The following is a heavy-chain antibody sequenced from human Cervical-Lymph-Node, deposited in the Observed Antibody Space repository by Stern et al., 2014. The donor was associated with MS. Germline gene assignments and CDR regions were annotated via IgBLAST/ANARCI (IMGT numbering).Heavy chain of an antibody. V-gene: IGHV1-46*01. Sequence: QLVQSGAEVKKPGASVKVSCKAFGYTFTSNKMHWVRQAPGQGLEWMGIINPGGGSTRYAQKLQGRVTMARDTSTSTVYMELTSLRSEDTAVYSCARDNGGWSVDSWGQGTLVIVSS. CDR3: ARDNGGWSVDS. J-gene: IGHJ4*02. CDR1: GYTFTSNK. CDR2: INPGGGST. D-gene: IGHD6-19*01.